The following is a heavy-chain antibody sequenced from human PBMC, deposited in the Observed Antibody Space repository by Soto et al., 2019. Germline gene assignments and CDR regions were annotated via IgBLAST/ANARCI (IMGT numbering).Heavy chain of an antibody. J-gene: IGHJ3*02. CDR1: GGTFSSYA. CDR2: FDPEDGET. D-gene: IGHD6-13*01. Sequence: ASVKVSCKASGGTFSSYAISWVRQAPGKGLEWMGGFDPEDGETIYAQKFQGRVTMTEGTSTDTAYMELSSLRSEDTAVYYCATDFSSSWYLDAFDIWGQGTMVTVSS. V-gene: IGHV1-24*01. CDR3: ATDFSSSWYLDAFDI.